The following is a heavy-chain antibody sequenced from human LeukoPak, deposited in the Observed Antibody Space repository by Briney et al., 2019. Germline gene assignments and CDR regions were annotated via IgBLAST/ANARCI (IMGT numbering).Heavy chain of an antibody. V-gene: IGHV4-59*11. J-gene: IGHJ5*02. CDR1: GGSISRHY. CDR3: ARWQNWFDP. D-gene: IGHD5-12*01. CDR2: IYYTGST. Sequence: PSETLSLACTVSGGSISRHYWSWIRQPPGKGLEWIAYIYYTGSTNYNPSLKSRVTISLNMSKNQFSLKLSSVTAADTAVYYCARWQNWFDPWGQGTLVTVSS.